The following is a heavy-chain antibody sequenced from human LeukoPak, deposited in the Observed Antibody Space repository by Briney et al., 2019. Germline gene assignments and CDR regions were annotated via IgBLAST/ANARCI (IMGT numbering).Heavy chain of an antibody. CDR2: ISGSGGST. CDR3: TTRSPARYCSDGACYSSADY. CDR1: GFTFSSYA. J-gene: IGHJ4*02. D-gene: IGHD2-15*01. V-gene: IGHV3-23*01. Sequence: GGSLRLSCAASGFTFSSYAMSWVRQAPGKGLEWVSAISGSGGSTYYADSVKGRFTISRDNSKNTLYLQMNSLNTEDTAMYYCTTRSPARYCSDGACYSSADYWGQGTLVTVSS.